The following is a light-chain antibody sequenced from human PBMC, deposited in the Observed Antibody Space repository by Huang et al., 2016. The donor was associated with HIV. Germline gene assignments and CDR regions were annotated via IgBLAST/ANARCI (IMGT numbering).Light chain of an antibody. J-gene: IGKJ2*01. CDR2: DAS. V-gene: IGKV3-11*01. Sequence: EIVLTQSPATLSLSPGEGATLSCRASQSVSSYLAWYQQSPGQAPRLLIYDASNRATGAPTRFSGSGSGTDFTLTITSLEPEDFAVYYFQQRSTWPFTCGQGTKLEIK. CDR1: QSVSSY. CDR3: QQRSTWPFT.